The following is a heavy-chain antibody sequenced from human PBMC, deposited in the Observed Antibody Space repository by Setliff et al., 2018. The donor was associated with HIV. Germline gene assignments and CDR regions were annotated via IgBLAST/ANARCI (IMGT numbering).Heavy chain of an antibody. J-gene: IGHJ4*02. D-gene: IGHD3-3*01. CDR3: ARSQPDTIFGVVVFDC. V-gene: IGHV4-59*11. Sequence: KTSETLSLTCTVSGVSISSHCWSWIRQPPGKGLEWIGCIYNSVSAKYNPSLKSRVTMSIDTSKNQFSLKLTSVTAADTAVYYCARSQPDTIFGVVVFDCWGQGKMVTVSS. CDR2: IYNSVSA. CDR1: GVSISSHC.